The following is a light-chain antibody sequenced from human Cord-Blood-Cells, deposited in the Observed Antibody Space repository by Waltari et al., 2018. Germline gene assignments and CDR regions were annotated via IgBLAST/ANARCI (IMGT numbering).Light chain of an antibody. CDR1: RSDVGGYNF. CDR2: DVS. V-gene: IGLV2-14*01. Sequence: QSALTQPAYVPGSPGQSIPISCNGTRSDVGGYNFFSWYQQHPGKAPKLMIYDVSKRPSGVSNRFSGSKSGNTASLTISGLQAEDEADYYCSSYTSSSTLEFGGGTKLTVL. CDR3: SSYTSSSTLE. J-gene: IGLJ3*02.